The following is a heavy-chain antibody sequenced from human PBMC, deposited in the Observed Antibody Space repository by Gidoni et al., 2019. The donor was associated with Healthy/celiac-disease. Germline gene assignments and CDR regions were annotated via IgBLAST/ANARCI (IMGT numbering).Heavy chain of an antibody. D-gene: IGHD6-19*01. CDR2: IYYSGST. J-gene: IGHJ4*02. V-gene: IGHV4-39*01. Sequence: QLQLQESGPGLVKPSETLSLTCTVSGCSISSSSYYWGWIRQPPGKGLEWIGSIYYSGSTYYNPSLKSRVTISVDTSKNQFSLKLSSVTAADTAVYYCARHSGPYSSGGFDYWGQGTLVTVSS. CDR1: GCSISSSSYY. CDR3: ARHSGPYSSGGFDY.